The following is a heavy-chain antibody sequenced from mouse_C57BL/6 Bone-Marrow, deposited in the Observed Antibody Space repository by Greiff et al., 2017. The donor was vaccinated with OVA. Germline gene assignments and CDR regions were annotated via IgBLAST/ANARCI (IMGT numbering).Heavy chain of an antibody. D-gene: IGHD1-1*01. CDR3: TTRYYYGSSCLFDY. CDR1: GFNIKDDY. J-gene: IGHJ2*01. Sequence: VQLKQSGAELVRPGASVKLSCTASGFNIKDDYMHWVKQRPEQGLEWIGWIDPENGDTEYASKFQGKATLTADTSSNTAYLQLSSLTSEDTAVYYCTTRYYYGSSCLFDYWGQGTTLTVSS. V-gene: IGHV14-4*01. CDR2: IDPENGDT.